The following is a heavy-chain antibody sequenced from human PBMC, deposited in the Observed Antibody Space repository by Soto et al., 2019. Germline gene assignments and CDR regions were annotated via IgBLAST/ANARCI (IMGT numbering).Heavy chain of an antibody. J-gene: IGHJ4*02. Sequence: QLQLQESGPGLVTPSETLALTCTVSGGSISSSSYHWGWIRQPPGWGLEWIGTIDYSGSTYYNQSLMSRVTISEDTSKNQFSLKLSSVTAADTAVYFCARRKNIGGGDFDYWGQGTLVTVSS. CDR2: IDYSGST. D-gene: IGHD3-16*01. CDR3: ARRKNIGGGDFDY. CDR1: GGSISSSSYH. V-gene: IGHV4-39*01.